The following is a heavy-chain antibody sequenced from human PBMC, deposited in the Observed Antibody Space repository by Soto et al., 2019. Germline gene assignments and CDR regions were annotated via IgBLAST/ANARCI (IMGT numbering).Heavy chain of an antibody. CDR2: IYYSGST. CDR1: GGSISSSSYY. D-gene: IGHD3-3*01. Sequence: SETLSLTCTVSGGSISSSSYYWGWIRQPPGKGLEWIGSIYYSGSTYYNPSLKSRVTISVDTSKNQFSLKLSSMTAADTAVYYCARGDFWSGYPFDYWGQGTLVTVSS. V-gene: IGHV4-39*01. CDR3: ARGDFWSGYPFDY. J-gene: IGHJ4*02.